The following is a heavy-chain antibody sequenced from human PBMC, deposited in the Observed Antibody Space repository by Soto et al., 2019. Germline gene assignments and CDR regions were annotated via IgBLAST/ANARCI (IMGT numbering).Heavy chain of an antibody. D-gene: IGHD3-10*01. CDR3: ATDPNYYGSGSPPYNWFDP. Sequence: GASVKVSCKVSGYTLTELSMHWVRQAPGKGLEWMGGFDPEDGETIYAQKFQGRVTMTEDTSTDTAYMELSSLRSEDTAVYYCATDPNYYGSGSPPYNWFDPWGQGTLVTVSS. J-gene: IGHJ5*02. V-gene: IGHV1-24*01. CDR1: GYTLTELS. CDR2: FDPEDGET.